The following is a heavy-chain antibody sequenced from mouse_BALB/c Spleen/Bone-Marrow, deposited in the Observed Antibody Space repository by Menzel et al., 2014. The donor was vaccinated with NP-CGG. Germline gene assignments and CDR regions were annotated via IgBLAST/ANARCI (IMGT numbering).Heavy chain of an antibody. CDR3: ARGISYHFDY. V-gene: IGHV1-9*01. J-gene: IGHJ2*01. Sequence: QVQLQQPGAELMKPGASVKISCKATGYIFSSYWIEWVKQRPGHGLEWIGEILPGISTNYDEKFKGKATSTADTSSNTAYMQLSSLTSEDSAVYYCARGISYHFDYWGQGTTLTVSS. CDR2: ILPGIST. CDR1: GYIFSSYW. D-gene: IGHD5-1*01.